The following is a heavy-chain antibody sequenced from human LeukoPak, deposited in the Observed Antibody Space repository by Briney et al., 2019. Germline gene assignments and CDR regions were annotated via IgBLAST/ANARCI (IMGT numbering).Heavy chain of an antibody. J-gene: IGHJ4*02. Sequence: GASVKVSCKASGYTFISYGISWVRQAPGQGLEWVGWIFTYNGDTKYEKKFQGRVTMTTDSSTNTVYLELRSLRSDDTAVYYCARGKEREPFDFWGQGTLVTASS. CDR2: IFTYNGDT. CDR3: ARGKEREPFDF. CDR1: GYTFISYG. V-gene: IGHV1-18*01. D-gene: IGHD1-1*01.